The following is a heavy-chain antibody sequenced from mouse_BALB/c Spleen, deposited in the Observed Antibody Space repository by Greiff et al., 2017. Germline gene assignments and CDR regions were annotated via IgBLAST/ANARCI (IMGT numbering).Heavy chain of an antibody. CDR2: IWSGGST. CDR3: ARPAYYGNYVDY. CDR1: GFSLTSYG. Sequence: VQLVESGPGLVQPSQSLSITCTVSGFSLTSYGVHWVRQSPGKGLEWLGVIWSGGSTDYNAAFISRLSISKDNSKSQVFFKMNSLQADDTAIYYCARPAYYGNYVDYWGQGTTLTVSS. V-gene: IGHV2-4-1*01. J-gene: IGHJ2*01. D-gene: IGHD2-10*01.